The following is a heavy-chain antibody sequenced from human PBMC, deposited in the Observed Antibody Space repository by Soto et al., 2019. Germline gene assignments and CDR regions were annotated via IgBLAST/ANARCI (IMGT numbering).Heavy chain of an antibody. CDR1: GGSISSGGYY. J-gene: IGHJ4*02. V-gene: IGHV4-31*03. D-gene: IGHD3-3*01. CDR2: IYYSGST. Sequence: QVQLQESGPGLVKPSQTLSLTCTVSGGSISSGGYYWSWIRQHPGKGLEWIGYIYYSGSTYYNPSLKSRVTISVDTSKNQFSLKLSSVTAAATAVYYCARSITIFSRYYFDYWGQGTLVTVSS. CDR3: ARSITIFSRYYFDY.